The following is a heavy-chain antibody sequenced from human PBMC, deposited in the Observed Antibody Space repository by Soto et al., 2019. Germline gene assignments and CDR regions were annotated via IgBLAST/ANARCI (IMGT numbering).Heavy chain of an antibody. Sequence: SETLSLTCTVSGGSISSYYWSWIRQPPGKGLEWIGYIYYSGSTNYNPSLKSRVTISVDTSKNQFSLKLSSVTAADTAVYYCARAGLGYCSGGSCYDAFDIWGQGTMVTVSS. CDR1: GGSISSYY. J-gene: IGHJ3*02. V-gene: IGHV4-59*01. CDR2: IYYSGST. D-gene: IGHD2-15*01. CDR3: ARAGLGYCSGGSCYDAFDI.